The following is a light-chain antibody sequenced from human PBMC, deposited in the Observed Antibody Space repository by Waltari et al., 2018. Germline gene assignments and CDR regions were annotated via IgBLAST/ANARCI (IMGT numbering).Light chain of an antibody. V-gene: IGLV6-57*04. J-gene: IGLJ2*01. CDR2: AHA. CDR3: QSYDFNHVV. CDR1: HGGRICGTF. Sequence: FILSQPQSVSGSPGDTVTISCTRFHGGRICGTFVNWYQQRPGSAPTPLICAHAQRHSGVPDRFSGSIDSSSNSASLTISGLRTEDEADYYCQSYDFNHVVFGGGTKLTVL.